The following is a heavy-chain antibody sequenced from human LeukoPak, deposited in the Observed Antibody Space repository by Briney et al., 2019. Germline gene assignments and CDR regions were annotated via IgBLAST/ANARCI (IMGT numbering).Heavy chain of an antibody. V-gene: IGHV1-2*02. CDR2: INPNSGGT. Sequence: ASVKVSCKASGYTFTGYYMHWVRQAPGQGLEWMGWINPNSGGTNYAQKFQGRVTMTRDTSISTAYMELSRLRSDDTAVYYCARDKHIVVVTAILGYYYYGMDVWGQGTTVTVSS. D-gene: IGHD2-21*02. CDR3: ARDKHIVVVTAILGYYYYGMDV. CDR1: GYTFTGYY. J-gene: IGHJ6*02.